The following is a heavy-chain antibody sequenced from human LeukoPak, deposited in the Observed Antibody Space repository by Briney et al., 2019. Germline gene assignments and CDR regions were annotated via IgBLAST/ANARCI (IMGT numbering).Heavy chain of an antibody. CDR2: INYSGST. V-gene: IGHV4-39*07. Sequence: SETLSLTCTVSGGSISSSSYYWGWIRQPPGKGLEWIGSINYSGSTYYNPSLKSRVTISVDTSKNQFSLKLSSVTAADTAVYYCARETRLVSRYFDYWGQETLVTVSS. CDR1: GGSISSSSYY. CDR3: ARETRLVSRYFDY. J-gene: IGHJ4*02. D-gene: IGHD6-6*01.